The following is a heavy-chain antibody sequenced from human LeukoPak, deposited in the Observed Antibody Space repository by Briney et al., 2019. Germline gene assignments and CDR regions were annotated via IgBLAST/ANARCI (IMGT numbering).Heavy chain of an antibody. CDR2: IIPILGIA. D-gene: IGHD4-23*01. Sequence: ASVKVSCKASGGTFSSYAISWVRQAPGQGLEWMGRIIPILGIANYAQKFQGRVTITADKSTSTAYMELSSLRSEDTAVYYCATVYAGNSVGMDVWGQGTTVTVSS. J-gene: IGHJ6*02. V-gene: IGHV1-69*04. CDR1: GGTFSSYA. CDR3: ATVYAGNSVGMDV.